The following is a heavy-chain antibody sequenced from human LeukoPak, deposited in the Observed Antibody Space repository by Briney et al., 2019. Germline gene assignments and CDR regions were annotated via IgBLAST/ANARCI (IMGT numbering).Heavy chain of an antibody. CDR2: IKQDGSEK. CDR3: ATRPYSSSWYPHY. V-gene: IGHV3-7*01. Sequence: TGGSLRLSCAASGFTFSSYWMSWVRQAPGKGLEWVANIKQDGSEKYYVDSVKGRFTISRDNAKNSLYLQMNSLRAEDTAVYYCATRPYSSSWYPHYWGQGTLVTVSS. CDR1: GFTFSSYW. D-gene: IGHD6-13*01. J-gene: IGHJ4*02.